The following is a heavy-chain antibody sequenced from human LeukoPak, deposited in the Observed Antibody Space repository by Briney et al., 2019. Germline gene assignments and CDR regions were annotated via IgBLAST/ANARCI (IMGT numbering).Heavy chain of an antibody. V-gene: IGHV4-30-2*01. Sequence: PSETLSLTCAVSGASISSACSACGRIQRPAGKGLQWFGYIYVTGSTHYNRSLKRRVTISTESSNNHFSLKLSSVTAADTAVYYCARGTGQMATMIGFLYYYGMDVRGQGTTLTVSS. D-gene: IGHD3-9*01. CDR1: GASISSACSA. CDR2: IYVTGST. J-gene: IGHJ6*02. CDR3: ARGTGQMATMIGFLYYYGMDV.